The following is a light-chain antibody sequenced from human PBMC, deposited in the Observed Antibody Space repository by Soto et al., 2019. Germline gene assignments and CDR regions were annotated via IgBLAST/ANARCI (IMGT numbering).Light chain of an antibody. CDR2: SNN. J-gene: IGLJ2*01. CDR3: ATWDDSLNGLI. V-gene: IGLV1-44*01. Sequence: QSVLTQPPSASGTPGRRVTISCSGGTSNFKTNTVSGYQQLPGAAPRLLIYSNNQRPSGAPARFSGSKSGTSASLAISGLQSEDDGTYHCATWDDSLNGLIFGGGTKLTVL. CDR1: TSNFKTNT.